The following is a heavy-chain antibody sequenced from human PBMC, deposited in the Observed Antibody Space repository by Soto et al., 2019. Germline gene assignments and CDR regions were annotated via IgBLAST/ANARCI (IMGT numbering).Heavy chain of an antibody. Sequence: GGSLRLSCAASGFNFSSYAIHWVRQAPGKGLEWVAVISYDGSNKYYADSVKGRFTISRDNSKNTLYLQMNSLRAEDMAVYYCARSLVEMATIDLGYWGQGTLVTVS. CDR3: ARSLVEMATIDLGY. CDR1: GFNFSSYA. V-gene: IGHV3-30-3*01. J-gene: IGHJ4*02. D-gene: IGHD5-12*01. CDR2: ISYDGSNK.